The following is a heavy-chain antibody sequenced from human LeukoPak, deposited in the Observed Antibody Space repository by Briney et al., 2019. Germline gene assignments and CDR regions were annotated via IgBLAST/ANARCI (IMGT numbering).Heavy chain of an antibody. Sequence: ASVKVSCKASGYTFTSYYMHWVRQAPGQGLEWMGIINPSGGSTSYAQKFQGRVTMTRDTSISTAYMELSRLRSDDTAVYYCARDRYKVFDYWGQGTLVTVSS. CDR2: INPSGGST. J-gene: IGHJ4*02. D-gene: IGHD5-24*01. CDR3: ARDRYKVFDY. V-gene: IGHV1-46*01. CDR1: GYTFTSYY.